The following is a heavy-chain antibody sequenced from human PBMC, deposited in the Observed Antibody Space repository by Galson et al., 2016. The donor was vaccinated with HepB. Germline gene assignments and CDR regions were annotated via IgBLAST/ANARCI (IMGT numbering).Heavy chain of an antibody. CDR3: ARRGSGWYLPPRKYYYGMDV. J-gene: IGHJ6*02. D-gene: IGHD6-19*01. CDR1: GDSVASNSAA. V-gene: IGHV6-1*01. Sequence: CAISGDSVASNSAAWNWIRQSPSRGLEWLGRTYYNSKWYYDYATSVKGRITINPDASKNHFSLQLTSVTPEDTAVYYCARRGSGWYLPPRKYYYGMDVWGQGTTVTVS. CDR2: TYYNSKWYY.